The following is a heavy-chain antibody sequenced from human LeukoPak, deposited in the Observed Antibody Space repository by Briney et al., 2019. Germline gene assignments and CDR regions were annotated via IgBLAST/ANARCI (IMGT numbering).Heavy chain of an antibody. D-gene: IGHD3-22*01. CDR1: GYTFTSYY. V-gene: IGHV1-2*02. J-gene: IGHJ4*02. CDR3: ARVVSYYYDSSGYYWNY. CDR2: SDTKSGAT. Sequence: GASVTVSCTTSGYTFTSYYIHWLRQAPGQRFEWMGWSDTKSGATKYEHFQGRVTMTRDTSISTAYMELSRLTSDDTAVYYCARVVSYYYDSSGYYWNYWGQGTLVTVSS.